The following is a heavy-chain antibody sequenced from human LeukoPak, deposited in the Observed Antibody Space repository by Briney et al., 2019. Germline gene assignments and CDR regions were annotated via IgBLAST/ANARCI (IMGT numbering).Heavy chain of an antibody. J-gene: IGHJ4*02. D-gene: IGHD3-22*01. V-gene: IGHV1-3*03. CDR3: ARATYYSDSSGYHSLSYFDY. CDR2: INAGNGNT. Sequence: ASVKVSFKASGYTFSIYAMHWVRQAPGQRLEWMGWINAGNGNTKYSQEFQGRVTITRDTSASTAYMELSSLRSEDMAVYYCARATYYSDSSGYHSLSYFDYWGQGTLVTVSS. CDR1: GYTFSIYA.